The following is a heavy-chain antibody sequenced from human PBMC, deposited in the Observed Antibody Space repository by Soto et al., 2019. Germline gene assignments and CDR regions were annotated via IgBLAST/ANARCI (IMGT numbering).Heavy chain of an antibody. CDR3: ARYSGWYNLDY. J-gene: IGHJ4*02. CDR2: INHSGST. Sequence: TLSLTCAVYGGSFSGYYWSWIRQPPGKGLEWIGEINHSGSTNYNPSLKSRVTISVDTSKNQFSLKLSYVTAADTAVYYCARYSGWYNLDYWGQGTLVTVSS. V-gene: IGHV4-34*01. D-gene: IGHD2-15*01. CDR1: GGSFSGYY.